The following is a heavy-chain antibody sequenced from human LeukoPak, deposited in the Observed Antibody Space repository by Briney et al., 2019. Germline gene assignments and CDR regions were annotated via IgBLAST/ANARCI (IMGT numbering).Heavy chain of an antibody. CDR1: GFTFSSYG. Sequence: PGGSLRLSCAASGFTFSSYGMHWVRQAPGKGLEWVAVISYDGSNKYYADSVKGRFTISRDNSKNTLYLQMNSLRAEDTAVYYCVRFLTGSYWSFDLWGRGTLVTVSS. D-gene: IGHD3-9*01. CDR2: ISYDGSNK. V-gene: IGHV3-30*03. J-gene: IGHJ2*01. CDR3: VRFLTGSYWSFDL.